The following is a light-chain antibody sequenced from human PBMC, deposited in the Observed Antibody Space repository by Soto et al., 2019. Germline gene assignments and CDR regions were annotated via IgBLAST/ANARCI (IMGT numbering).Light chain of an antibody. CDR3: QQYNNGYT. CDR1: QRVKSK. J-gene: IGKJ2*01. V-gene: IGKV3-15*01. Sequence: VITQSPDTLSVSPGERATLSCRAGQRVKSKLGWYQQKPGQAPRLLIYGASTSATGIPDRFSGSGSGTEFTLTIISLQSDDSSVYYCQQYNNGYTFGQGTRLEIK. CDR2: GAS.